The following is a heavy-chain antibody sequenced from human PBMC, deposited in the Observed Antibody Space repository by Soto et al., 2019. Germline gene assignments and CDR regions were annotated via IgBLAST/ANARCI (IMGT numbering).Heavy chain of an antibody. Sequence: SETLSLTCTVSGGSISNYYWSWIRQPPGKGLEWIGYIYNSGSTNYNPSLNSRVTMSVDTSKNQISLRLSSATAADTAVYFCTRPNQGDYAFDIWGQGTLVTVSS. D-gene: IGHD2-21*02. CDR2: IYNSGST. J-gene: IGHJ3*02. CDR3: TRPNQGDYAFDI. V-gene: IGHV4-59*01. CDR1: GGSISNYY.